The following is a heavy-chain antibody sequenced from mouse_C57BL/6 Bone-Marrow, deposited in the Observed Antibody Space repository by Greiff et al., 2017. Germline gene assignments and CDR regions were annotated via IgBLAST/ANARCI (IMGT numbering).Heavy chain of an antibody. CDR1: GYTFTSYW. CDR2: IYPGNSDT. V-gene: IGHV1-5*01. CDR3: TRKEYSTYYFDY. J-gene: IGHJ2*01. D-gene: IGHD2-5*01. Sequence: VQLQQSGTVLARPGASVKMSCKTSGYTFTSYWMHWLKQRPGQGLEWIGAIYPGNSDTSYNQKFKGKAKLTAVTSASTAYMELSSLTNEDSAVYYCTRKEYSTYYFDYWGQGTTLTVSS.